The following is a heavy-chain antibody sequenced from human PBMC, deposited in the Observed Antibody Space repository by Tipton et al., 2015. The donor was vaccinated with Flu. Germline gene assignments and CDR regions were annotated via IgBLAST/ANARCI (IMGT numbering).Heavy chain of an antibody. D-gene: IGHD2-15*01. Sequence: QMQLVQSGAEVKKPGASVKVSCKASGYTFTAYYIHWVRQAPGQGPEWMGRINPNSGVTDYSRNFQGRVTLTRDTSSSTAYMELNRLTSDDTAVYYGARYTSCCYESWGQGTLVTVSS. J-gene: IGHJ5*02. V-gene: IGHV1-2*06. CDR3: ARYTSCCYES. CDR2: INPNSGVT. CDR1: GYTFTAYY.